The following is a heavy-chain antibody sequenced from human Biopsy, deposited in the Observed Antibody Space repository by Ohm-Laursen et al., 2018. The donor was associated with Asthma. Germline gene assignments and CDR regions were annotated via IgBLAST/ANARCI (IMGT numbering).Heavy chain of an antibody. CDR2: IYYIGST. V-gene: IGHV4-30-4*01. J-gene: IGHJ4*02. CDR3: ARRGGARRYFDY. D-gene: IGHD3-16*01. CDR1: DGSISSGAYY. Sequence: TLSLTCTVSDGSISSGAYYWSWVRQPPGKGLEWIGYIYYIGSTYYNPSLKSRVAISLDTSKNQFSLKLSSVTAADTAVYFCARRGGARRYFDYWGQGTLVTVSS.